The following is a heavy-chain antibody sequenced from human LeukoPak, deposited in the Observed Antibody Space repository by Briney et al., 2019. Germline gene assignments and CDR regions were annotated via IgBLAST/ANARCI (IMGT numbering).Heavy chain of an antibody. CDR1: GFTFSSYS. D-gene: IGHD6-19*01. V-gene: IGHV3-48*01. CDR2: ISSSSSTI. J-gene: IGHJ4*02. CDR3: ARERGGQWLVPYYFDY. Sequence: PGGSLRLSCAASGFTFSSYSMNWVRQAPGKGLEWVSYISSSSSTIYYADSVKGRFTISRDNAKNSLYLQMNSLRAEDRAVYYCARERGGQWLVPYYFDYWGQGTLVTVSS.